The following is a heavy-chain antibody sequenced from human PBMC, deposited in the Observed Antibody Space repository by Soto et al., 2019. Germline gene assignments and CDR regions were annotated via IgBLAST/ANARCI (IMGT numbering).Heavy chain of an antibody. V-gene: IGHV4-61*01. CDR3: ARDVAYFDS. CDR2: VYHTGRT. Sequence: SLTCTVRGGSFKSGSYSWSWIRQPPGKGLEWIGYVYHTGRTSYNPSLKSRVSISMDTSKNRFSLNLDSVTAADTAVYFCARDVAYFDSWGQGTLVTVSS. CDR1: GGSFKSGSYS. J-gene: IGHJ4*02.